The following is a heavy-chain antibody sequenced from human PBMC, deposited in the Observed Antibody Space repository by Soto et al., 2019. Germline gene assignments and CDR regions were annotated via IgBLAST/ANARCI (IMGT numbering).Heavy chain of an antibody. Sequence: VGSLRLSCASSVFTFSSYGMHCVRHSPGKGPEWVAVIWYDGSNKYYADSVKGRFTISRDNSKNTLYLQMNSLRAEDTAVYYCARGFANYGDYIPGEYWGQGTLVIVSS. CDR3: ARGFANYGDYIPGEY. CDR2: IWYDGSNK. CDR1: VFTFSSYG. D-gene: IGHD4-17*01. J-gene: IGHJ4*02. V-gene: IGHV3-33*01.